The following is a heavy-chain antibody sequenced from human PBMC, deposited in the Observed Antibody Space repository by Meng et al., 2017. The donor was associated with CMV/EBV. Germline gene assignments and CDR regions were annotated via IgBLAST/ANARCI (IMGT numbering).Heavy chain of an antibody. CDR1: GYTLRTYN. D-gene: IGHD6-6*01. Sequence: QVQWVQFGDGGKKPGGSVKVSSKASGYTLRTYNGNWVRQAPGPGVEWLGIINPSGGSTSYAQKFQGRVTMTRDTSTSTVYMELSSLRSEDTAVYYCAREEGIEARSDWFDPWGQGTLVTVSS. J-gene: IGHJ5*02. CDR2: INPSGGST. V-gene: IGHV1-46*01. CDR3: AREEGIEARSDWFDP.